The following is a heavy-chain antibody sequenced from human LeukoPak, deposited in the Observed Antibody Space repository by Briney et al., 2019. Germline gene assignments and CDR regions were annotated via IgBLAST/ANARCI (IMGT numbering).Heavy chain of an antibody. J-gene: IGHJ4*02. V-gene: IGHV1-69*13. CDR3: ARDYYDSSGYSGERYFDY. CDR2: IIPIFGTA. D-gene: IGHD3-22*01. CDR1: GYTFTGYY. Sequence: SVKVSCKASGYTFTGYYMHWVRQAPGQGLEWMGGIIPIFGTANYAQKFQGRVTITADESTSTAYMELSSLRSEDTAVYYCARDYYDSSGYSGERYFDYWGQGTLVTVSS.